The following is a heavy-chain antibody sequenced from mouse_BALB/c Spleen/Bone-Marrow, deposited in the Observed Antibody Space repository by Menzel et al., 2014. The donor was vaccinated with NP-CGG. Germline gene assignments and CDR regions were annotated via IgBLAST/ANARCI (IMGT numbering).Heavy chain of an antibody. CDR1: GFTFRDSY. V-gene: IGHV5-12*02. CDR2: ISNGGGST. J-gene: IGHJ4*01. Sequence: EVQLVESGGGLVQPGGPLKLSCATSGFTFRDSYMYWVRQTPEKRLEWVAYISNGGGSTYYPDTVKGRFTISRDNAKNTLYLQMSRLKSEDTAMYYCARQGTLDYWGQGTSVTVSS. CDR3: ARQGTLDY.